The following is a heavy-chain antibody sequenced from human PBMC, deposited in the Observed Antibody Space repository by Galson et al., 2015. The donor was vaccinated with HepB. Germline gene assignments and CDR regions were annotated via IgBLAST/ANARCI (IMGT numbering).Heavy chain of an antibody. CDR1: GFTFSSYA. J-gene: IGHJ6*03. CDR2: TSYDGSNK. D-gene: IGHD2-2*01. CDR3: ARAYLDIVVVPAATLADYYYYMDV. Sequence: SLRLSCAASGFTFSSYAMHWVRQAPGKGLEWVAVTSYDGSNKYYADSVKGRFTISRDNSKNTLYLQMNSLRAEDTAVYYCARAYLDIVVVPAATLADYYYYMDVWGKGTTVTVSS. V-gene: IGHV3-30-3*01.